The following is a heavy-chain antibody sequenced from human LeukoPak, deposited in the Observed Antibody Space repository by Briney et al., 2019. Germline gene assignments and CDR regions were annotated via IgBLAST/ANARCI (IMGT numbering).Heavy chain of an antibody. CDR3: ARERLRRYYFDY. D-gene: IGHD4-17*01. CDR1: GFTFSSYA. CDR2: ISSSGSTI. Sequence: GRSLRLSCAASGFTFSSYAMHWIRQAPGKGLEWVSYISSSGSTIYYADSVKGRFTISRDNAKNSLYLQMNSLRAEDTAVYYCARERLRRYYFDYWGQGTLVTVSS. V-gene: IGHV3-48*04. J-gene: IGHJ4*02.